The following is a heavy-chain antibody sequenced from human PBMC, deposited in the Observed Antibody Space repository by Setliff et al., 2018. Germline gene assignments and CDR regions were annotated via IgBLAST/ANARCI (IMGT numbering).Heavy chain of an antibody. V-gene: IGHV1-18*01. D-gene: IGHD5-18*01. CDR1: GYTFTTYG. Sequence: ASVKVSCKASGYTFTTYGISWVRQAPGQGLEWMGWISSNNGHTNYAQHLQGRVTMTADTSTSTAYMELRSLTSADSAFYYCARAPSVELVTIRTNSWFTYWGQGTLVTVSS. CDR2: ISSNNGHT. J-gene: IGHJ4*02. CDR3: ARAPSVELVTIRTNSWFTY.